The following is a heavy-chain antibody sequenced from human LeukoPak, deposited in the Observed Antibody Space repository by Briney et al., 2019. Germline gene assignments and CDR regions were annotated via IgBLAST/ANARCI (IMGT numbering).Heavy chain of an antibody. D-gene: IGHD3-10*02. V-gene: IGHV4-59*01. CDR2: IYYSGNT. J-gene: IGHJ4*02. CDR1: GGSISPYY. Sequence: KPSETLSLTCTVSGGSISPYYWSWIRQPPGKGLEWLGYIYYSGNTDYNPSLKSRVAISVDTSKNQFSLKLSSVTAADTAVYYCARSTGGTMFIDYWGQGTLVTVSS. CDR3: ARSTGGTMFIDY.